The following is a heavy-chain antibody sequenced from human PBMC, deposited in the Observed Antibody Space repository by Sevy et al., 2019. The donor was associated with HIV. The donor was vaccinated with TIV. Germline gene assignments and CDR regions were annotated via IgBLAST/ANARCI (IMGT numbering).Heavy chain of an antibody. CDR3: AMAYYDRRNLDY. V-gene: IGHV1-18*01. J-gene: IGHJ4*02. CDR1: GYTFTSYG. D-gene: IGHD3-22*01. CDR2: ISAYNGNT. Sequence: ASVKVSCKASGYTFTSYGISWVRQAPGQGLEWMGWISAYNGNTNYAQKLQVRATMTTDTSTSTAYMELRSLRSDDTAAYYCAMAYYDRRNLDYWGQGTLVTVSS.